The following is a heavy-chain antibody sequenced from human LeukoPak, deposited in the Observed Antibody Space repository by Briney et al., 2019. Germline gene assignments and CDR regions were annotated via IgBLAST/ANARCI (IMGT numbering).Heavy chain of an antibody. Sequence: GGSLRLSCAASGFSVSSNYISWVRQAPGKGLEWASVIYSGGSTKYADSVKARFTISRDNSKNTVYLQMNSLRVEDTAVYYCARATLDNWGQGTLVTVSS. V-gene: IGHV3-53*01. CDR3: ARATLDN. J-gene: IGHJ4*02. CDR2: IYSGGST. CDR1: GFSVSSNY.